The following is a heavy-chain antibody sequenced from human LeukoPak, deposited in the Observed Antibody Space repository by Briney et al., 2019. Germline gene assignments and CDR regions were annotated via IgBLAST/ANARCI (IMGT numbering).Heavy chain of an antibody. V-gene: IGHV1-2*02. J-gene: IGHJ6*03. CDR2: INPNSGGT. CDR1: GYTFTGYY. Sequence: ASVKVSCKGSGYTFTGYYMHWVRQAPGQGLEWMGWINPNSGGTNYAQKFQGRVTMTRDTSISTAYMELSRLRSDDTAVYYCARDCPSIAARPGSHYYYYMDVWGKGTTVTVSS. D-gene: IGHD6-6*01. CDR3: ARDCPSIAARPGSHYYYYMDV.